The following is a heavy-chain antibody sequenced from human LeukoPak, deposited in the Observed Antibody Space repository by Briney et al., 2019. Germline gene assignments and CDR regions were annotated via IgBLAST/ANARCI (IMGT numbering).Heavy chain of an antibody. V-gene: IGHV3-23*01. CDR3: AKDPYSALLLWFGESAYYYGMDV. CDR1: GFTFSSYA. D-gene: IGHD3-10*01. Sequence: GGFLRLSCAASGFTFSSYAMSWVRQAPGKGLEWVSAISGSGGSTYYADSVKGRFTISRDNSKNTLYLQMNSLRAEDTAVYYCAKDPYSALLLWFGESAYYYGMDVWGKGTTVTVSS. J-gene: IGHJ6*04. CDR2: ISGSGGST.